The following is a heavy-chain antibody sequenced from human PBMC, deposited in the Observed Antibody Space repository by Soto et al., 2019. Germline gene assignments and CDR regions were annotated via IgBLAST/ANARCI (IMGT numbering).Heavy chain of an antibody. Sequence: ASVKVSCKASGYTFTSYDINWVRQATGQGLEWMGWMNPNSGNTGYAQKFQGRVTMTRNTSISTAYMELSSLRSEDTAVYYCARGEPDIVVVVAATGAFDIWGQGTMVTVSS. J-gene: IGHJ3*02. D-gene: IGHD2-15*01. CDR1: GYTFTSYD. CDR3: ARGEPDIVVVVAATGAFDI. CDR2: MNPNSGNT. V-gene: IGHV1-8*01.